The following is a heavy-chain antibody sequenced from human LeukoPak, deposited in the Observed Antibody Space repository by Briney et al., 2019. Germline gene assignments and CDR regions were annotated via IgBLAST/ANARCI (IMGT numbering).Heavy chain of an antibody. Sequence: GSSVRVSCKASGGTFSSYAISWVRQAPGQGLEWMGGIIPIFGTANYAQKFQGRVTITADKSTSTAYMELSSLRSEDTAVYYCARGFSGSYDWYFDLWGRGTLVTVSS. J-gene: IGHJ2*01. CDR1: GGTFSSYA. V-gene: IGHV1-69*06. D-gene: IGHD1-26*01. CDR3: ARGFSGSYDWYFDL. CDR2: IIPIFGTA.